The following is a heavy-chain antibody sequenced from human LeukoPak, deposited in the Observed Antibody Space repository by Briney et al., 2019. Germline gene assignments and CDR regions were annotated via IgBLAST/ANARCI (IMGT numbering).Heavy chain of an antibody. CDR1: GGSFSGYY. CDR2: INHSGST. Sequence: PSETLSLTCAVYGGSFSGYYWSWIRQPPGKGLEWIGEINHSGSTNYNSSLKSRVTISVDTSKNQFSLKLSSVTAADTAVYYCARVRIITMVRGVKPYYFDYWGQGTLVTVSS. J-gene: IGHJ4*02. CDR3: ARVRIITMVRGVKPYYFDY. D-gene: IGHD3-10*01. V-gene: IGHV4-34*01.